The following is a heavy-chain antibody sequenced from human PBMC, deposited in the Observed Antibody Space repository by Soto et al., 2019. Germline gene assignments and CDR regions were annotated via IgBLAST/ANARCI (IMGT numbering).Heavy chain of an antibody. CDR1: GYTFTSYA. CDR3: ARVGSYFDWLLSSLDPANDAFDI. J-gene: IGHJ3*02. D-gene: IGHD3-9*01. V-gene: IGHV1-3*01. Sequence: ASVKVSCKASGYTFTSYAMHWVRQAPGQRLEWMGWINAGNGNTKYSQKFQGRVTITRDTSASTAYMELSSLRPEDTAVYYCARVGSYFDWLLSSLDPANDAFDIWGQGTMVTV. CDR2: INAGNGNT.